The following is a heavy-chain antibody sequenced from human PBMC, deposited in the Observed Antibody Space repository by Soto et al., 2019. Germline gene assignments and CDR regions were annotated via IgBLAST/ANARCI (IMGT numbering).Heavy chain of an antibody. CDR1: GFSFSNYG. CDR3: AKWGGVVPGVITASYYGMEV. CDR2: VSARVGDT. J-gene: IGHJ6*02. Sequence: PLGSLRLSCAASGFSFSNYGMNWVRQDPGKGLEWVPGVSARVGDTSYADSVKGRFNISRDNSKDTLYLKMNSLRAEDTAVYYCAKWGGVVPGVITASYYGMEVSGQGNRITVS. V-gene: IGHV3-23*01. D-gene: IGHD3-10*01.